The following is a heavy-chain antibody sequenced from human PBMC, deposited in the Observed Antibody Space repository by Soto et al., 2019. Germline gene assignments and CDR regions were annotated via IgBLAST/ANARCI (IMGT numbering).Heavy chain of an antibody. CDR3: AKGGETVLLYFDWLLPNNWFDP. J-gene: IGHJ5*02. CDR1: GFTFSSYG. V-gene: IGHV3-30*18. Sequence: QVQLVESGGGVVQPGRSLRLSCAASGFTFSSYGMHWVRQAPGKGLEWVAVISYDGSNKYYADSVKGRFTIYRDNSKNTLYLQMISLRAADTAVYYCAKGGETVLLYFDWLLPNNWFDPWGQGTLVTVSS. CDR2: ISYDGSNK. D-gene: IGHD3-9*01.